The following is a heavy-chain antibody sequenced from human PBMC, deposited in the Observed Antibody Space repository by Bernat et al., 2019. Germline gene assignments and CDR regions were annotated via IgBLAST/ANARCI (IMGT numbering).Heavy chain of an antibody. V-gene: IGHV4-34*01. J-gene: IGHJ2*01. D-gene: IGHD1-14*01. Sequence: QVHLQQWGAGLLKPSETLSLTCAVSGGSFSGYYWSWIRQPPGKGLEWIGEVTLSGSTNYNPSLESRVTMSVDTSKNQFSLRLTSVTAADTAVYYCTRLFRSVPTNHWYFDLWGRDTLVTVSS. CDR2: VTLSGST. CDR3: TRLFRSVPTNHWYFDL. CDR1: GGSFSGYY.